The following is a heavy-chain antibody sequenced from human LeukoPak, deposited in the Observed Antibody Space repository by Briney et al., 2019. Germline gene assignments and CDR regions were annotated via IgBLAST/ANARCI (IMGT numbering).Heavy chain of an antibody. CDR3: ARDGGTTSNPSHDTFAI. J-gene: IGHJ3*02. CDR1: GGSISSGANY. V-gene: IGHV4-30-2*01. Sequence: SETLSLTCTVSGGSISSGANYWSWIRQPPGRGPEWIGYISHSERAYYSPSLESRITISVDRSKNQFSLKLKSVTAADTAIYYCARDGGTTSNPSHDTFAIWGQGTMVTVSS. CDR2: ISHSERA. D-gene: IGHD4-11*01.